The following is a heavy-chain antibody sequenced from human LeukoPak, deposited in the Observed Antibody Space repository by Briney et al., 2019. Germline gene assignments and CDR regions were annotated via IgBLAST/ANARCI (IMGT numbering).Heavy chain of an antibody. J-gene: IGHJ4*02. Sequence: SETLSLTCTVSGGSISNNNYYWGWIRQPPGKGLEWIGSMYYSGNTYYNPSLKSRVTISVDTSKNQFSLKLSSVTAADTAVYYCARGARNCGGDCYSGFQRVYLDYWGQGTLVTVSS. V-gene: IGHV4-39*07. D-gene: IGHD2-21*02. CDR3: ARGARNCGGDCYSGFQRVYLDY. CDR1: GGSISNNNYY. CDR2: MYYSGNT.